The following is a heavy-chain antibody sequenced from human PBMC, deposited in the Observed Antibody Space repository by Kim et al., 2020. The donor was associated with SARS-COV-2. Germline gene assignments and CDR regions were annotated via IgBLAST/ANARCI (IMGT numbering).Heavy chain of an antibody. V-gene: IGHV4-39*01. J-gene: IGHJ6*03. Sequence: GQGWIRSIPYGGRTYITPSLKSRVTISVDTSKNQISLKLSSVTAADTGVYYCARGIFGVVIIPYYYYYMDVWGKGTTVTVSS. CDR3: ARGIFGVVIIPYYYYYMDV. CDR2: IPYGGRT. D-gene: IGHD3-3*01.